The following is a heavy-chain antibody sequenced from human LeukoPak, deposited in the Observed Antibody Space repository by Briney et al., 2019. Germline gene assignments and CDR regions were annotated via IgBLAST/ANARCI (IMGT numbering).Heavy chain of an antibody. V-gene: IGHV3-7*03. D-gene: IGHD2-2*01. CDR3: ARMLGYCSSTSCKCDY. CDR1: GFTFSSYW. J-gene: IGHJ4*02. Sequence: GGSLRLSCAASGFTFSSYWMSWVRQAPGKGLEWVANIKQDGSEKYYVDSVNGRFTISRENAKNSLYLQMNSLRAEDTAVYYCARMLGYCSSTSCKCDYWGQGTLVTVSS. CDR2: IKQDGSEK.